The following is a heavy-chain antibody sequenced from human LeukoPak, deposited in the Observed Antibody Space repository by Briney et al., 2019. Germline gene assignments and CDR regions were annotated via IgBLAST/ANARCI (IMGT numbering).Heavy chain of an antibody. CDR2: IKQDGSEE. D-gene: IGHD2-8*01. Sequence: PGGSLRLSCAVSGFTFSSYWMSWVRQAPGKGLEWVAIIKQDGSEEYYVDSVKGRFTISRDNSKNSLYLQMNSLRAEDTAVYYCARALIGYYFDYWGQGTLVTVSS. CDR1: GFTFSSYW. J-gene: IGHJ4*02. CDR3: ARALIGYYFDY. V-gene: IGHV3-7*01.